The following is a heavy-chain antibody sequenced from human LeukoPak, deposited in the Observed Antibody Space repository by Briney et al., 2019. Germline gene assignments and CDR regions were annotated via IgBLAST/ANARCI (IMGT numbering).Heavy chain of an antibody. Sequence: GASVKVSCKASGYSFTAYYIHWERQAPGQGPEWMGWINIDSGGTNYAQKFQGRVTMTRDTSISTAYMEMSSLRSDDTAVYYCVRDHLHYFDYWGQGTLVTVSS. CDR3: VRDHLHYFDY. V-gene: IGHV1-2*02. CDR2: INIDSGGT. CDR1: GYSFTAYY. J-gene: IGHJ4*02.